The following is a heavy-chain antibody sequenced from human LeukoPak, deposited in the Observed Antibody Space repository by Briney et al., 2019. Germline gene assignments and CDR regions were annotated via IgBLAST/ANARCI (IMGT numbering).Heavy chain of an antibody. Sequence: ASVTVSCKASGYTFTSYDINWVRQAPGQGLEWMGWINPNSGGTNYAQKVQGRVTMTRDTSISTAYMELSRLRSDDTAVYYCASSIAVAGSFYSFDYWGQGTLVTVSS. D-gene: IGHD6-19*01. CDR1: GYTFTSYD. CDR2: INPNSGGT. V-gene: IGHV1-2*02. CDR3: ASSIAVAGSFYSFDY. J-gene: IGHJ4*02.